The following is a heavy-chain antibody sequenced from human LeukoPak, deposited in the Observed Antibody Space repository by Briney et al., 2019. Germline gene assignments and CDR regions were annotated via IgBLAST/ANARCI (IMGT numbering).Heavy chain of an antibody. D-gene: IGHD1-14*01. Sequence: GGSLRLSCAASGFTFSSYGMHWVRQAPGKGREWVAIIWDDGTDEFYADSAKGRFTISRDNSKNTLFLQMNSQRADDTAVYYCTRERGSKTNDNRPPAYWGQGTLVIVSS. CDR3: TRERGSKTNDNRPPAY. CDR2: IWDDGTDE. V-gene: IGHV3-33*02. CDR1: GFTFSSYG. J-gene: IGHJ4*02.